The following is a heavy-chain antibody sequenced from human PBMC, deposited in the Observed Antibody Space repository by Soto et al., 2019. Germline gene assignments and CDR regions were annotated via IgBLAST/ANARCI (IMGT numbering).Heavy chain of an antibody. CDR1: GFSLSTSGVG. V-gene: IGHV2-5*02. Sequence: VSGPTLVNPTQTLTLTCTFSGFSLSTSGVGVGWIRQPPGKALEWLALIYWDDDKRYSPSLKSRLTITKDTSKNQVVLTMTNMDPVDTATYYCAHIQDGCSGGSCYSVWFDPWGQGTLVTVSS. J-gene: IGHJ5*02. CDR3: AHIQDGCSGGSCYSVWFDP. D-gene: IGHD2-15*01. CDR2: IYWDDDK.